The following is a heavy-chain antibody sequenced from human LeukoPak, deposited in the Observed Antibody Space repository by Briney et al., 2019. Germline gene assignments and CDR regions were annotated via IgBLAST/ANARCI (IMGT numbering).Heavy chain of an antibody. J-gene: IGHJ4*02. D-gene: IGHD3-10*02. CDR3: ARDVRAGNLDY. Sequence: GGSLRLSCAASGFTFSSYAMHWVRQAPGKGLEWVANIKEDGSEKHYVDSVKGRFTISRDNAKDSLYLQMNSLRAEDTAVYYCARDVRAGNLDYWGQGTLVTVSS. CDR1: GFTFSSYA. V-gene: IGHV3-7*01. CDR2: IKEDGSEK.